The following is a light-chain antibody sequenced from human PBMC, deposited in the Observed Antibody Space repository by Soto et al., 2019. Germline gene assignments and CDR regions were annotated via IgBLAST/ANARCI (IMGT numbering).Light chain of an antibody. J-gene: IGKJ4*01. Sequence: EIVMTQSPATLSLSPGERATLSCRASQSVGKYLVWYQQKPGQAPRLLIYDASNRATGIPARFSGSGSGTDFTLTISSLEPEDFAVYYCQQRSNWPPFTFGGGTKV. CDR2: DAS. V-gene: IGKV3-11*01. CDR1: QSVGKY. CDR3: QQRSNWPPFT.